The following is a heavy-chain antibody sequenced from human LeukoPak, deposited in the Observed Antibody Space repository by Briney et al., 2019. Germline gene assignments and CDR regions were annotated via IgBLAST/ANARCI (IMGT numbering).Heavy chain of an antibody. CDR3: ARDSTPPYYYDSSGYLFDY. J-gene: IGHJ4*02. CDR2: INPSGGST. Sequence: GASVKVSCKASGYTFTSYYMHWVRQAPGQGLEWMGIINPSGGSTSYAQKFQGRVTMTRDMSTSTVYMELSSLRSEDTAVYYCARDSTPPYYYDSSGYLFDYWGQGTLVTVSS. V-gene: IGHV1-46*01. D-gene: IGHD3-22*01. CDR1: GYTFTSYY.